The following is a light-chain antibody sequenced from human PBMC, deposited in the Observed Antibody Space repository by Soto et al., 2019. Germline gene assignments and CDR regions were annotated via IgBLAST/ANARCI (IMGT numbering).Light chain of an antibody. CDR1: QSISNW. CDR2: DAS. J-gene: IGKJ1*01. CDR3: QQYDIYSRT. Sequence: DIQMTQSPSTLSASVGDRVTITCRASQSISNWLAWYQQKPGKAPKLLIYDASTLQSGVPSRFSGSGSGTEFTFTISSLQPDDFATYYCQQYDIYSRTFGQGTRWIS. V-gene: IGKV1-5*01.